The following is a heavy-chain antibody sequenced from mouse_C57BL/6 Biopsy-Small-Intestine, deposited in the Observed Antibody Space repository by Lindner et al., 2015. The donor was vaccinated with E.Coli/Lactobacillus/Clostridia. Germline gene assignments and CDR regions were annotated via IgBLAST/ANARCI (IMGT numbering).Heavy chain of an antibody. Sequence: VQLQESGAELVRPGSSVKLSCKASGYTFTSYWMDWVKQRPGQGLEWIGNIYPFDSETHYNQKFKDKATLTVDKSSSTAYMHLSSLTSEDSAVYYCARPPYGSSRHWYIDVWGTGTTVTVSS. V-gene: IGHV1-61*01. CDR3: ARPPYGSSRHWYIDV. J-gene: IGHJ1*03. D-gene: IGHD1-1*01. CDR2: IYPFDSET. CDR1: GYTFTSYW.